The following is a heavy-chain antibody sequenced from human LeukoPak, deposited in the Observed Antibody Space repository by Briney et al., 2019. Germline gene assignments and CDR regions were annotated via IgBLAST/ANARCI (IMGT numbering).Heavy chain of an antibody. Sequence: GGSLRLSCAASGFTVSNNYITWIRQAPGKGLEWVSAIYSGGSTYYADSVKGRFTISRDNSKNTLYLQMNSLRAEDTAVYYCARDRGYCSGGSCYSGFYYWGQGTLVTVSS. D-gene: IGHD2-15*01. J-gene: IGHJ4*02. V-gene: IGHV3-66*01. CDR1: GFTVSNNY. CDR2: IYSGGST. CDR3: ARDRGYCSGGSCYSGFYY.